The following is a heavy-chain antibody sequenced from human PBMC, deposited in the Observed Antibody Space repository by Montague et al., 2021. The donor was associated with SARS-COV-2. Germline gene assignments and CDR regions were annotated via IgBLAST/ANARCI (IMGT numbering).Heavy chain of an antibody. J-gene: IGHJ4*02. CDR2: IYSSGST. V-gene: IGHV4-61*02. D-gene: IGHD3-10*01. Sequence: TLSLTCTASGGSIRSGSYYWSWIRQPAGKGLEWIGRIYSSGSTNYNPSLKSRVTMSVDTSKNQFSLKVSSVTAADTAVYYCARDRGLGVAENFDCWGQGTLVTVSS. CDR1: GGSIRSGSYY. CDR3: ARDRGLGVAENFDC.